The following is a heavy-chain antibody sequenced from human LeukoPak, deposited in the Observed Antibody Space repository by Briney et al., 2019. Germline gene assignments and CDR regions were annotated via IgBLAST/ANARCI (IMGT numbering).Heavy chain of an antibody. D-gene: IGHD6-13*01. CDR3: AKTIAAAGTIYFDY. Sequence: GGSLRLSCAASGFTFDDYAMHWVRQAPGKGLEWVSGISWNSGSMGYADSVKGRFTISRDNAKNSLYLQMNSLRVEDTALYYCAKTIAAAGTIYFDYWGQGTLVTVSS. J-gene: IGHJ4*02. CDR1: GFTFDDYA. V-gene: IGHV3-9*01. CDR2: ISWNSGSM.